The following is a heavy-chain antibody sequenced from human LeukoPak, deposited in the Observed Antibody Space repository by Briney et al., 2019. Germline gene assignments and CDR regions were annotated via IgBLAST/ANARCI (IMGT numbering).Heavy chain of an antibody. CDR1: GFTFSSYA. CDR2: ISGNGGRT. V-gene: IGHV3-23*01. D-gene: IGHD5-18*01. Sequence: AGGSLILSCAASGFTFSSYAMSWVRQAPGKGLEWVSVISGNGGRTYYADSVKGRFTISRHNSKNTLYLQMNSLRAEDTAVYYCAKVRDLDTVLGRFDNWGQGTLVTVSS. J-gene: IGHJ5*02. CDR3: AKVRDLDTVLGRFDN.